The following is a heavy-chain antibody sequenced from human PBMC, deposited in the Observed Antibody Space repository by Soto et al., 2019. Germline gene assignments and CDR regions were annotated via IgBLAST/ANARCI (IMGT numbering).Heavy chain of an antibody. CDR3: ARMWVGTMVIDS. D-gene: IGHD3-10*01. CDR2: MNPNSGNA. V-gene: IGHV1-8*01. CDR1: GSTFISYD. Sequence: QVQLVQSGTEVKEPGASVKVSCKASGSTFISYDINWVRQASGQGLEWMGWMNPNSGNAGYVQKFQGRVTMTRNTSISTAYMELSSLRSEDTAIYYCARMWVGTMVIDSWGQGTLVTVSS. J-gene: IGHJ4*02.